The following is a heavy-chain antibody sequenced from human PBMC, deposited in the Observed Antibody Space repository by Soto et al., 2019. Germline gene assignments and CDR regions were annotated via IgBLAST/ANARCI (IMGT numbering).Heavy chain of an antibody. Sequence: EVQLVQSGAEVKKPGESLRISCKGSGYSFSSNWISWVRHMPGQGLEWMGRIDPSDSYTNYSPTFQGHVTMSVDKSLSTAYLQWSSLKASDTAMYYCARHDRPTVAGTFAYWGQGTLVTVSS. V-gene: IGHV5-10-1*03. CDR1: GYSFSSNW. J-gene: IGHJ4*02. CDR2: IDPSDSYT. CDR3: ARHDRPTVAGTFAY. D-gene: IGHD6-19*01.